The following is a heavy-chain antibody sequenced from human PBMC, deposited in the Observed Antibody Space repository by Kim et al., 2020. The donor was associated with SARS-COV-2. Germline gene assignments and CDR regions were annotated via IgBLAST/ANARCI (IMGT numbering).Heavy chain of an antibody. Sequence: SETLSLTCAVYGGSFSGYYWSWIHQPPGKGLEWIGEINHSGSTNYNPSLKSRVTISVDTSKNQFSLKLSSVTAADTAVYYCARGGETSSGWTAPFYYWGQGTLVTVSS. CDR1: GGSFSGYY. CDR2: INHSGST. D-gene: IGHD6-19*01. V-gene: IGHV4-34*01. J-gene: IGHJ4*02. CDR3: ARGGETSSGWTAPFYY.